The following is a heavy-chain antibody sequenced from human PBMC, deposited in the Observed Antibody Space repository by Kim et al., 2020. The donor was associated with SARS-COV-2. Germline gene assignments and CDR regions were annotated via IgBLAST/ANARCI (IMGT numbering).Heavy chain of an antibody. V-gene: IGHV3-23*01. Sequence: GGSLRLSCAVSGFTFGTYAMSWVRQAPGKGLEWVSGITGSGGVPYYAESVKGRFTISRDNFKDTLYLQMDSLRAEDTAVYYCAKRYCSGGVCYIFHHDSGLDVWGQGTTVTVSS. CDR1: GFTFGTYA. J-gene: IGHJ6*02. CDR2: ITGSGGVP. CDR3: AKRYCSGGVCYIFHHDSGLDV. D-gene: IGHD2-15*01.